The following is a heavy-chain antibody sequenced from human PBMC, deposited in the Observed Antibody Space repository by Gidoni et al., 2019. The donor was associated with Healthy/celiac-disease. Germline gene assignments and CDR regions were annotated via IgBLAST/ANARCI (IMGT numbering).Heavy chain of an antibody. CDR2: IFSTDAT. D-gene: IGHD3-3*01. CDR1: GSSLSNARMG. CDR3: ARIPTDYDFWSGYYRSIYFDY. V-gene: IGHV2-26*01. Sequence: QFTSTKSVTVLVKPTDTLTLTCTVSGSSLSNARMGVSWIRQPPGPALEWLAHIFSTDATSYSTSLKSRLAISKDTSRSQVVLTMTNMDPVDTATYCCARIPTDYDFWSGYYRSIYFDYWGQGTLVTVSS. J-gene: IGHJ4*02.